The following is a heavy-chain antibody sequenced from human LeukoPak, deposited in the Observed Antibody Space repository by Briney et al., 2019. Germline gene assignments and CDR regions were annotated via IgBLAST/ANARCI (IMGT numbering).Heavy chain of an antibody. Sequence: SGGSLRLSCAASGFTFRTYWMSWVRQVPGKGLEWVANIKEDGSEKYYVGSVKGRFTISRDNAKNSLYLRMNSLRAEDTAVYYCARVVVGATREALDIWGQGTMVTVSS. CDR1: GFTFRTYW. CDR3: ARVVVGATREALDI. D-gene: IGHD1-26*01. V-gene: IGHV3-7*01. CDR2: IKEDGSEK. J-gene: IGHJ3*02.